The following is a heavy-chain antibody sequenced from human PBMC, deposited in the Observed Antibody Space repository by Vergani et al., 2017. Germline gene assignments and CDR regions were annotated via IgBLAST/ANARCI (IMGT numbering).Heavy chain of an antibody. J-gene: IGHJ6*02. Sequence: QVQLQQWGAGLLKPSETLSLTCAVYGGSFSGYYWSWIRQPPGKGLGWVGEINHSGSTNYNPSLKSRVTISVDTSKNQFSLKLSSVTAADTAVYYCASARRYMVRGVIIKRYYYYGMDVWGQGTTVTVSS. CDR1: GGSFSGYY. CDR3: ASARRYMVRGVIIKRYYYYGMDV. D-gene: IGHD3-10*01. V-gene: IGHV4-34*01. CDR2: INHSGST.